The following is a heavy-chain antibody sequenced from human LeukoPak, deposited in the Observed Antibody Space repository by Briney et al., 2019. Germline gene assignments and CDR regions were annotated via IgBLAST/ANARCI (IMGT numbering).Heavy chain of an antibody. CDR2: IYYSGST. Sequence: SETLSLTCTVSGGSISSSSYYWGWIRQPPGKGLEWIGSIYYSGSTYYNPSLKSRVTISVDTSKNQFSLKLSSVTAADTAVYYCARGRGYSYGYNAFDIWGQGTMVTVSS. D-gene: IGHD5-18*01. J-gene: IGHJ3*02. CDR3: ARGRGYSYGYNAFDI. CDR1: GGSISSSSYY. V-gene: IGHV4-39*07.